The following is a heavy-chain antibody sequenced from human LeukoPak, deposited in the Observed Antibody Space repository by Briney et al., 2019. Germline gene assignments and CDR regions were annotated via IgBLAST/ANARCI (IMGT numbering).Heavy chain of an antibody. V-gene: IGHV1-8*01. Sequence: ASVKVSCKASGYTFTSYDINWVRQATGQGLEWMGWMNPNSGNTGYAQKFQGRVTMTRNTSISTAYMELSSLRSEDTAVYYCARGCELGSSCYYVNYYYYGMDVWGQGTTVTVSS. D-gene: IGHD6-13*01. CDR1: GYTFTSYD. CDR3: ARGCELGSSCYYVNYYYYGMDV. J-gene: IGHJ6*02. CDR2: MNPNSGNT.